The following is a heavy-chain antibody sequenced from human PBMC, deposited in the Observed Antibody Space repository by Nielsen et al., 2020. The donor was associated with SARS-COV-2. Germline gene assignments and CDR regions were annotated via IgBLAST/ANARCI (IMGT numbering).Heavy chain of an antibody. CDR1: GFTFNNYH. CDR2: ISGGDDST. J-gene: IGHJ4*02. Sequence: GESLKISCAASGFTFNNYHMSWVRQAPEKGLEWVSSISGGDDSTYYADSVKGRFTISRDNSKNTLYLQMNSLRAEDTAVYYCAKHRWGHFYDSIDYWGQGTLVTVSS. CDR3: AKHRWGHFYDSIDY. V-gene: IGHV3-23*01. D-gene: IGHD3-22*01.